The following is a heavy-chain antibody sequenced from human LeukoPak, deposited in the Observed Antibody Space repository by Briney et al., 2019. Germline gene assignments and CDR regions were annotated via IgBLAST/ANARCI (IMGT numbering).Heavy chain of an antibody. V-gene: IGHV3-23*01. CDR1: GFSFSNFA. CDR3: ARDRAITLVRGAVLQENDY. J-gene: IGHJ4*02. Sequence: GGSLRLSCAASGFSFSNFAMTWVRQAPGKGLEWVSTISGSGDDTHYADSVKGRFTISRDNSKNALYLQMNSLRAEDTAVYYCARDRAITLVRGAVLQENDYWGQGTLVTVSS. D-gene: IGHD3-10*01. CDR2: ISGSGDDT.